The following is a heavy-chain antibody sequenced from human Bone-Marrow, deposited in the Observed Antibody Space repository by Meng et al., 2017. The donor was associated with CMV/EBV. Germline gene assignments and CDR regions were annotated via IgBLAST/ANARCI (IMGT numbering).Heavy chain of an antibody. V-gene: IGHV3-30*19. CDR3: ARRWDY. CDR1: GFSLNIYG. CDR2: ISYDGSNK. Sequence: GESLKISCAASGFSLNIYGLHWVRQAPGKGLEWVAVISYDGSNKYYADSVKGRFTISRDNSKNTLYLQMNSLRAEDTAVYYCARRWDYWGQGTLVTFSS. J-gene: IGHJ4*02. D-gene: IGHD2-15*01.